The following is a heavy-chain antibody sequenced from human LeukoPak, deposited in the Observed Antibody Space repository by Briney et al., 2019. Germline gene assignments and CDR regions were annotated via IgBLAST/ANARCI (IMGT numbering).Heavy chain of an antibody. CDR2: TYYRSKWYN. Sequence: SHTLSLICAISGDSVSSNSVAWNWIRQSPSRGLEWLGRTYYRSKWYNNYAVSVRSRITINPDTSKNQFSLQLNSVTPEDTAVYYCARSKDVAGPGTNAFDIWGQGTMVTVSS. D-gene: IGHD6-13*01. J-gene: IGHJ3*02. CDR3: ARSKDVAGPGTNAFDI. V-gene: IGHV6-1*01. CDR1: GDSVSSNSVA.